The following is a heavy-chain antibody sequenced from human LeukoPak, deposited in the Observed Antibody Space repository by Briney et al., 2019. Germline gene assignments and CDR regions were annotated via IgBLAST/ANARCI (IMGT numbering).Heavy chain of an antibody. CDR2: ISYDGSNK. J-gene: IGHJ4*02. D-gene: IGHD6-19*01. V-gene: IGHV3-30-3*01. CDR1: EFTFSHYA. Sequence: PGTSLRLSCAASEFTFSHYAMHWVRQAPGKGLEWVAVISYDGSNKYYADSVKGRFTISRDNSKNTLYLQMNSLRAEDTAVYYCARDTVAGRGGFDYWGQGTLVTVSS. CDR3: ARDTVAGRGGFDY.